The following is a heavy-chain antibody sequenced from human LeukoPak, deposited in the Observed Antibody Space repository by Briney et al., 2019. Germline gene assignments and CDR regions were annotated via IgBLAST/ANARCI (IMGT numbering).Heavy chain of an antibody. CDR1: GASINSYY. V-gene: IGHV4-59*13. CDR3: ARSELLWFGGVNSGFDY. CDR2: IHYRGTT. Sequence: KPSETLSLTCSVSGASINSYYWNWIRQSPGKGLEWLGNIHYRGTTNYNPSLKSRVTLSLDSSKSQFALKVTSVTAADTAVYYCARSELLWFGGVNSGFDYWGQGTLVTVSS. D-gene: IGHD3-10*01. J-gene: IGHJ4*02.